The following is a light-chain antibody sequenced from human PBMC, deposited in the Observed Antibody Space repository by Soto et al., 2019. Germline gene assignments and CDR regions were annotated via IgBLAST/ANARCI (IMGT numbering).Light chain of an antibody. CDR2: DAS. J-gene: IGKJ4*01. CDR3: QQFSSYPLT. Sequence: EIVLTQSPGTLSLSPGERATLSCRASQSIRNFLAWYQQKPGQAPRLLIYDASNRATGIPGRFSGSGSGTDFSLTITSLEPEDFAVYYCQQFSSYPLTFGGGTKVDIK. V-gene: IGKV3-11*01. CDR1: QSIRNF.